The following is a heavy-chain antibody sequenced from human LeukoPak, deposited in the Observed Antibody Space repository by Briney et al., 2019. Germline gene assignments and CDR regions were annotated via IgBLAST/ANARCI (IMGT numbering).Heavy chain of an antibody. J-gene: IGHJ6*03. CDR3: ARESDGSGSYYNDYYYYMDV. V-gene: IGHV4-59*12. CDR2: IYYSGST. Sequence: SGTLSLTCTVSGGSISPYYWSWIRQPPGKGLEWIAYIYYSGSTNYNPSLKSRVSISVDTSKNQFSLKLSSVTAADTAVYYCARESDGSGSYYNDYYYYMDVWGKGTTVTISS. CDR1: GGSISPYY. D-gene: IGHD3-10*01.